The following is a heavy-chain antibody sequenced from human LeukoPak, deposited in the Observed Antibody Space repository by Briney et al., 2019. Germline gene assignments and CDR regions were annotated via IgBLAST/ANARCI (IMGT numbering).Heavy chain of an antibody. Sequence: PGGSLRLSCAISGFPFSTYGMHWVRRAPGKGLEWVAVISNDGHDKYYADSVKGRFTISRDNSKNTLYLQMNSLTVEDTAVYYCAKDWSSSWEGTFDYWGQGTLVTVSS. V-gene: IGHV3-30*18. CDR1: GFPFSTYG. CDR3: AKDWSSSWEGTFDY. CDR2: ISNDGHDK. D-gene: IGHD6-13*01. J-gene: IGHJ4*02.